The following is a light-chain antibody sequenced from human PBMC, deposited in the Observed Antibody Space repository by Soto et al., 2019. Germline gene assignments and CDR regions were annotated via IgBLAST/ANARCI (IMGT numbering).Light chain of an antibody. V-gene: IGKV3-15*01. CDR3: QQYRT. CDR2: GAS. J-gene: IGKJ1*01. Sequence: EIVLTQSPVTLSVSPGERATLSCRASQSVNSNLAWYQQKPGQAPRLLIYGASTRANGVPARFSGGWSGTEFTLTISSLQSEYFALYYCQQYRTFGQGTKVEIK. CDR1: QSVNSN.